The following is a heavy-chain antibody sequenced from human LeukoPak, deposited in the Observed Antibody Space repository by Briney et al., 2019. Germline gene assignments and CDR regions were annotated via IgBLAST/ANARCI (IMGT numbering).Heavy chain of an antibody. CDR3: ARVRYYGSGSYDAFDI. CDR1: VGSISSYY. D-gene: IGHD3-10*01. J-gene: IGHJ3*02. Sequence: SETLSLTCTVSVGSISSYYWSWIRQPPGKGLDWIGYIYYSGSTNYNPSLKSRVTISVDTSKNQCSLELSSVTAADTAVYYCARVRYYGSGSYDAFDIWGQGTMVTVSS. V-gene: IGHV4-59*01. CDR2: IYYSGST.